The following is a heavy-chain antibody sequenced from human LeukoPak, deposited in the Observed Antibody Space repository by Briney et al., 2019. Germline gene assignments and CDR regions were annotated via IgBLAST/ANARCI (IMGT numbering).Heavy chain of an antibody. J-gene: IGHJ4*02. D-gene: IGHD6-13*01. Sequence: SETLSLTCAVYGGSFSGYYWSWIRQPPGKGLEWIGEINHSGSTNYNPSLKSRVTISVDTSKNQFSLKLSSVTAADTAVYYCARGGGRYSSSWYRLDYWGQGTLVTVFS. CDR1: GGSFSGYY. V-gene: IGHV4-34*01. CDR3: ARGGGRYSSSWYRLDY. CDR2: INHSGST.